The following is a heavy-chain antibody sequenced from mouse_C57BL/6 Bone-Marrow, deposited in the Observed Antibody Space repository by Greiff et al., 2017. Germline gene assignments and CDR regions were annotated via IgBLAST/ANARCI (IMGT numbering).Heavy chain of an antibody. CDR2: IHPNSGST. Sequence: QVQLQQPGAELVKPGASVKLSCKASGYTFTSYWMHWVKQRPGQGLEWIGMIHPNSGSTNYNEKFKSKATLTVDKSSSTAYMQLSSLTSEDSAVYYCARHDGYDAMDYWGQGTSVTVSS. V-gene: IGHV1-64*01. J-gene: IGHJ4*01. CDR3: ARHDGYDAMDY. CDR1: GYTFTSYW. D-gene: IGHD2-3*01.